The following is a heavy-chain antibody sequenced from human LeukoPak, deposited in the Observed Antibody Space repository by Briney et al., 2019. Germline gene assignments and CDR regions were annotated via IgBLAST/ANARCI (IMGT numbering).Heavy chain of an antibody. CDR3: ARGQPSVAADPVGIAGVRRGYLNY. J-gene: IGHJ4*02. CDR2: INHSGST. D-gene: IGHD6-13*01. CDR1: GGSFSGYY. V-gene: IGHV4-34*01. Sequence: SETLSLTCAVYGGSFSGYYWSWIRQPPGKGLEWIGEINHSGSTNYNPSLKSRVTLSVDTSKNQFSLKLTSVTAADTAVYYCARGQPSVAADPVGIAGVRRGYLNYWGQGTLVAVSS.